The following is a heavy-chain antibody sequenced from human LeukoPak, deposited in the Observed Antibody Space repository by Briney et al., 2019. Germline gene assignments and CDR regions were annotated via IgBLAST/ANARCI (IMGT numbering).Heavy chain of an antibody. Sequence: QSGGSLRLSCAASGFTFSSYAMSWVRQAPGKGLEWVSAISGSGGSTYYADSVKGRFTISRDNSKNTPYLQMNSLRAEDTAVYYCAKASTSCYDPPYYYYYYYMDVWGKGTTVTVSS. CDR1: GFTFSSYA. CDR3: AKASTSCYDPPYYYYYYYMDV. J-gene: IGHJ6*03. D-gene: IGHD2-2*01. V-gene: IGHV3-23*01. CDR2: ISGSGGST.